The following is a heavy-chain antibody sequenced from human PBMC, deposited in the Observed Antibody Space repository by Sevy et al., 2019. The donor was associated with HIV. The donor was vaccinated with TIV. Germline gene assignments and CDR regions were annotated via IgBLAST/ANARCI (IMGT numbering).Heavy chain of an antibody. CDR2: ISYDGSEK. V-gene: IGHV3-30*04. J-gene: IGHJ4*02. D-gene: IGHD3-10*01. Sequence: GGSLRLSCAASGFTFSSYVMHWVRQAPGKGLEWVAVISYDGSEKYHADSVKGRFTISRDNSKNTLYLQMNSPRTEDTAVYYCARAQGVLLWFGEFPLWGQGTLVTVSS. CDR3: ARAQGVLLWFGEFPL. CDR1: GFTFSSYV.